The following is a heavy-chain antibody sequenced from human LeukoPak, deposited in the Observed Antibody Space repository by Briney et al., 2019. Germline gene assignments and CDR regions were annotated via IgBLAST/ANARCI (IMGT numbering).Heavy chain of an antibody. Sequence: GGSLRLSCAASGFTFSSYAMSWVRQAPGKGLEWVSGISGRGYRTYYADSVKGRFTISRDNSKNTLYLQLNSLTAEDTAVYYCAKSETADYGDSSYYHNYLMDIWGQGTTVTVSS. D-gene: IGHD4-17*01. CDR3: AKSETADYGDSSYYHNYLMDI. CDR2: ISGRGYRT. CDR1: GFTFSSYA. J-gene: IGHJ6*02. V-gene: IGHV3-23*01.